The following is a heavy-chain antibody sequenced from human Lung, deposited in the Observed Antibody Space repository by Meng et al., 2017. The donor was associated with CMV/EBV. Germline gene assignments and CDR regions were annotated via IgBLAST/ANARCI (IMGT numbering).Heavy chain of an antibody. V-gene: IGHV4-4*02. CDR1: GGSISSSNW. Sequence: VPLEEQGPGLVKPSGTLSPTCAVSGGSISSSNWWSWVRQPPGKGLEWIGEIYHSGSTTYNPSLKSRVTISVDKYKNQFSLKLSSVTAADTAVYYCASFPPPGKQWLVTDYWGQGTLVTVSS. CDR2: IYHSGST. CDR3: ASFPPPGKQWLVTDY. D-gene: IGHD6-19*01. J-gene: IGHJ4*02.